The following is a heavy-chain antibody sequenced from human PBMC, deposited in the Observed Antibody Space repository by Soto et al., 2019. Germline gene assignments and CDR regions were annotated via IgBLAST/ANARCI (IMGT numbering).Heavy chain of an antibody. V-gene: IGHV4-39*01. CDR3: ARNIDCSGGSCYSIDNWFDP. D-gene: IGHD2-15*01. J-gene: IGHJ5*02. Sequence: PSETLSLTCTVSGGSISSSSYYWGWIRQPPGKGLEWIGSIYYSGSTYYNPSLKSRVTISVDTSKNQFSLKLSSVTAADTAVYYCARNIDCSGGSCYSIDNWFDPWGQGTLVTVSS. CDR1: GGSISSSSYY. CDR2: IYYSGST.